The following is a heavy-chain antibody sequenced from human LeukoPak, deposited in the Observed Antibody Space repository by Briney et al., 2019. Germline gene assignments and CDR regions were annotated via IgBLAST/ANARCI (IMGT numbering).Heavy chain of an antibody. CDR1: GGSFSGYY. CDR2: INHSGST. CDR3: ARLRGYQRTPVSSSWYSGYYFDY. V-gene: IGHV4-34*01. J-gene: IGHJ4*02. Sequence: SETLSLTCAVYGGSFSGYYWSWIRQPPGKGLEWIGGINHSGSTNYNPSLKSRVTISVDTSKNQFSLKLSSVTAADTAVYYCARLRGYQRTPVSSSWYSGYYFDYWGQGTLVTVSS. D-gene: IGHD6-13*01.